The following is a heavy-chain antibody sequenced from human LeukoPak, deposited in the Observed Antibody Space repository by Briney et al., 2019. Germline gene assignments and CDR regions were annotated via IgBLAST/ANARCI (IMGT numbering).Heavy chain of an antibody. V-gene: IGHV1-18*04. CDR3: ARGRGWGDYFDY. D-gene: IGHD6-19*01. J-gene: IGHJ4*02. CDR1: GYTFTGYY. Sequence: ASVKVSCKASGYTFTGYYMHWVRQAPGQGLEWMGWISAYNGNTNYAQKLQGRVTMTTDTSTSTAYMELRSLRSDDTAVYYCARGRGWGDYFDYWGQGTLVTVSS. CDR2: ISAYNGNT.